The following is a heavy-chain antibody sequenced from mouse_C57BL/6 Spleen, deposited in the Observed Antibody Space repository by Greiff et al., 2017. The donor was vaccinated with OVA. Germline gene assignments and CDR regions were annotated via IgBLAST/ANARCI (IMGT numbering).Heavy chain of an antibody. CDR2: ISYDGSN. J-gene: IGHJ3*01. CDR1: GYSITSGYY. D-gene: IGHD1-1*01. Sequence: EVKLMESGPGLVKPSQSLSLTCSVTGYSITSGYYWNWIRQFPGNKLEWMGYISYDGSNNYNPSLKNRISITRDTSKNQFFLKLNSVTTEDTATYYCARGDYGSGFAYWGQGTLVTVSA. V-gene: IGHV3-6*01. CDR3: ARGDYGSGFAY.